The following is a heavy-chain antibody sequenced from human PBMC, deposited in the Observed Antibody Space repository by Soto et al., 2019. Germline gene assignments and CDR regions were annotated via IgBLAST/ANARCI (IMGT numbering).Heavy chain of an antibody. V-gene: IGHV3-23*01. Sequence: EVQLLESGGGLVQPGGSLRLSCAASGFTFSSYAMTWVRQAPGKGLEWVSAISGSGGSTDYVDSVKGRFTISRDNSKNTLYLQMNSLRAEDTAVYYCAKKYYDFWSGYYPSDYWGQGTLVTVSS. CDR2: ISGSGGST. CDR3: AKKYYDFWSGYYPSDY. D-gene: IGHD3-3*01. J-gene: IGHJ4*02. CDR1: GFTFSSYA.